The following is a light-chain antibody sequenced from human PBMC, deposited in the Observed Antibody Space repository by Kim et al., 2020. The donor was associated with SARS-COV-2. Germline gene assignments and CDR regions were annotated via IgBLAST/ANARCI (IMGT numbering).Light chain of an antibody. V-gene: IGKV3-20*01. CDR3: QQYGSSPLT. J-gene: IGKJ4*01. CDR2: GAS. CDR1: QSVSSSY. Sequence: EIVLTQSPGTLSLSPGERATLSYRASQSVSSSYLAWYQQKPGQAPRLLIYGASSRATGIPDRLSGSGSGTDFTLTISRLEPEDFAVYYCQQYGSSPLTFGGGTKVDIK.